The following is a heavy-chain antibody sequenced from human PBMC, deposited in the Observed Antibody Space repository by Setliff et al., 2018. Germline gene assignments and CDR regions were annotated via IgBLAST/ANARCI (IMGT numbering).Heavy chain of an antibody. CDR1: GFTFGSSW. D-gene: IGHD2-15*01. V-gene: IGHV3-7*03. J-gene: IGHJ4*02. CDR2: INPDGSEK. Sequence: GGSLRLSCAASGFTFGSSWITWVRQAPGKGLERVAIINPDGSEKYYLDSVKGRFTISRDNAKNSLYLQMSSLRAEDPAVYYCARTCSGSGCYAGLESWGQGTPVTVSS. CDR3: ARTCSGSGCYAGLES.